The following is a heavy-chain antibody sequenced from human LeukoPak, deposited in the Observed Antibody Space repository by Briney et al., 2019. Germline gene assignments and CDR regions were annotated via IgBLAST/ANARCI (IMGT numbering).Heavy chain of an antibody. Sequence: SETLSLTCTVSGGSVNNFYWSWIRQPPGGGLEYIGYIYYSGSTNYNPSLKSQVTISVDTSKNQFSLKLNSVTAADTAVYFCARLTRLTLIRGVTGYHSLDVWGKGTKVTVTS. D-gene: IGHD3-10*01. J-gene: IGHJ6*04. CDR2: IYYSGST. V-gene: IGHV4-59*02. CDR1: GGSVNNFY. CDR3: ARLTRLTLIRGVTGYHSLDV.